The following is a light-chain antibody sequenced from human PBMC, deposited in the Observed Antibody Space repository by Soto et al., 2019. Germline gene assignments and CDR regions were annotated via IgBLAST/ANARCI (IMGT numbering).Light chain of an antibody. J-gene: IGKJ4*01. CDR2: KAS. CDR1: QSISSW. V-gene: IGKV1-5*03. CDR3: QQYNSFPLT. Sequence: DIQMTQSPSTLSASVGDRVTITCRASQSISSWLAWYQQKPGKAPKLLIYKASSLESGVPSRFSGRGSGTEFTLTISSLQPDDFATYYCQQYNSFPLTFGGGTKVEIK.